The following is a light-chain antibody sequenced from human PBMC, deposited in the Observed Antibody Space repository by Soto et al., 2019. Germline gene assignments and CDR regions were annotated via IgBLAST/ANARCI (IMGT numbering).Light chain of an antibody. Sequence: QSVLTQPDSVSGSPGQSITISCTGTSSDVGGYNYVSWYQQHPGKAPKLMIYDVSNRPSGVSNRFSGSKSGNTASLTISGLQAEDEADYYCSSYTSSSTSDYVFGTGTKATV. V-gene: IGLV2-14*01. CDR3: SSYTSSSTSDYV. CDR1: SSDVGGYNY. J-gene: IGLJ1*01. CDR2: DVS.